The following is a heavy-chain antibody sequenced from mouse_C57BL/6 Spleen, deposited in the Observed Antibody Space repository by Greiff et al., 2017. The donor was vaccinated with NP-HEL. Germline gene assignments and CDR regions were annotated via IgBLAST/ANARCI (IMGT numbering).Heavy chain of an antibody. CDR3: AREYYGSSHGGFAY. CDR2: INYDGSST. V-gene: IGHV5-16*01. J-gene: IGHJ3*01. Sequence: EVKLMESEGGLVQPGSSMKLSCTASGFTFSDYYMAWVRQVPEKGLEWVANINYDGSSTYYLDSLKSRFIISRDNAKNILYLQMSSLKSEDTATYYCAREYYGSSHGGFAYWGQGTLVTVSA. D-gene: IGHD1-1*01. CDR1: GFTFSDYY.